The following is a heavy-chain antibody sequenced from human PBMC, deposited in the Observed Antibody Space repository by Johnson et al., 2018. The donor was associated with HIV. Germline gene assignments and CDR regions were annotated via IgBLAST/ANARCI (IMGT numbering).Heavy chain of an antibody. CDR3: ARACRDGYTCDVYDI. V-gene: IGHV3-66*01. J-gene: IGHJ3*02. CDR1: GFTVSSYY. D-gene: IGHD5-24*01. CDR2: LFSGGTT. Sequence: VQLVESGGGLVQPGGSLRLSCAASGFTVSSYYMTWVRQAPGKGLEWISVLFSGGTTYYGDSVKGRFTISSDNSKNTLYLQRNSLRADDTAAYYCARACRDGYTCDVYDIWGQGTMVTVSS.